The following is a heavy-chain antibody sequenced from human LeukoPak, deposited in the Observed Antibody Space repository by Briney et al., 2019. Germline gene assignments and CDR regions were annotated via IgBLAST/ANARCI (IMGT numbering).Heavy chain of an antibody. CDR1: GFTFDDHG. CDR3: ARVDFSEYYMDV. V-gene: IGHV3-20*04. J-gene: IGHJ6*03. D-gene: IGHD3/OR15-3a*01. CDR2: INWSTSST. Sequence: GGSLRLSCEASGFTFDDHGMTWVRQAPGRGLEWVSGINWSTSSTGYADSVKGRFTISRDNAKNSLYLQMNSLRVEDTALYYCARVDFSEYYMDVWGKGTTVTVSS.